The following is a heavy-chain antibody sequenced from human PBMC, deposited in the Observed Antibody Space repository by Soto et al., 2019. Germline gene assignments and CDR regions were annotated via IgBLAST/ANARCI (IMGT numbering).Heavy chain of an antibody. D-gene: IGHD3-16*02. CDR2: IYYSGSI. V-gene: IGHV4-30-4*01. Sequence: QVQLQESGPGLVKPSQTLSLTCTVSGGSISSGDYYWSWIRQPPGKGLEWIGYIYYSGSIYYNPSLKSRVPIAVDTSKNQFSLKLSSVTAADTAVYYCARARQPFTFRGVIAPRWGQGTLVTVSS. J-gene: IGHJ4*02. CDR3: ARARQPFTFRGVIAPR. CDR1: GGSISSGDYY.